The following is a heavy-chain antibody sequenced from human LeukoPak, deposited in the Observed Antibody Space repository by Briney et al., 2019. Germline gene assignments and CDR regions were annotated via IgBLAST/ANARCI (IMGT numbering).Heavy chain of an antibody. Sequence: GGSLRLSCAASGFSFSSYAMSWVRQAPGKGLEWVSAISDSGGSTYYSDSVKGQFTISRDNSKNTLYLQMNSLRAEDTAVYYCAKHPLGPRPQYYDFWSGYYNGAFDIGGQGTMVTVSS. CDR2: ISDSGGST. CDR3: AKHPLGPRPQYYDFWSGYYNGAFDI. V-gene: IGHV3-23*01. D-gene: IGHD3-3*01. CDR1: GFSFSSYA. J-gene: IGHJ3*02.